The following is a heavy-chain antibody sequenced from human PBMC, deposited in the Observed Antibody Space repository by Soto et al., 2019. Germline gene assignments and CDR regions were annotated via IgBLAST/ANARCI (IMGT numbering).Heavy chain of an antibody. CDR3: AKESVVRYSSGWYDWFDP. CDR2: ISGSGGST. Sequence: GPMRFCSPSSGFSVCIRYLIWVRTTPGQGLDWVSAISGSGGSTYYADSVKGRFTISRDNSKNTLYLQMNSLRAEDTAVYYCAKESVVRYSSGWYDWFDPWGQGNLVTGAS. CDR1: GFSVCIRY. V-gene: IGHV3-23*01. J-gene: IGHJ5*02. D-gene: IGHD6-19*01.